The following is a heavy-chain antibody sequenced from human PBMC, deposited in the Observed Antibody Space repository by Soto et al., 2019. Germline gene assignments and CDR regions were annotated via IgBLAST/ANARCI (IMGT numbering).Heavy chain of an antibody. Sequence: PGGSLRLSCAASGFTFSSYSMHWVRQAPGKGLVWVSRINSDGSSTSYADSVKGRFTISRDNAKNTLYLQMNSLRAEDTAVYYCSIPSYGFQHWGQGTLVTVSS. J-gene: IGHJ1*01. CDR3: SIPSYGFQH. CDR1: GFTFSSYS. D-gene: IGHD3-10*01. V-gene: IGHV3-74*01. CDR2: INSDGSST.